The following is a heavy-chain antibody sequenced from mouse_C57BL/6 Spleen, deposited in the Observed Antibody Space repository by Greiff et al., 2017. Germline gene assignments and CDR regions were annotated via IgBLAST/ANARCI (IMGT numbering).Heavy chain of an antibody. CDR1: GYTFTDYY. V-gene: IGHV1-26*01. D-gene: IGHD1-1*01. CDR2: INPNNGGT. Sequence: EVQLQQSGPELVKPGASVKISCKASGYTFTDYYMNWVKQSHGKSLEWIGDINPNNGGTSYNQKFKGKATLTVDKSSSTAYMELRSLTSEDSAVYYCARITTLEVGNYFDYWGQGTTLTVSS. J-gene: IGHJ2*01. CDR3: ARITTLEVGNYFDY.